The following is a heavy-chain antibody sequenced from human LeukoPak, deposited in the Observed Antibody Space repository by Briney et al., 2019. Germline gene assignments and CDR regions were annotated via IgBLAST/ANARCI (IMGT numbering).Heavy chain of an antibody. CDR3: ARVSASCEDY. CDR2: ISSNGGTT. V-gene: IGHV3-64*04. J-gene: IGHJ4*02. CDR1: GFTFSSYA. D-gene: IGHD2-2*01. Sequence: GGSLRLSCSASGFTFSSYAIHWVRQAPGKGLEYVSGISSNGGTTYYADSVKGRFTISRDSAKDSLYLQMNSLRAEDTAIYYCARVSASCEDYWGQGTLVTVSS.